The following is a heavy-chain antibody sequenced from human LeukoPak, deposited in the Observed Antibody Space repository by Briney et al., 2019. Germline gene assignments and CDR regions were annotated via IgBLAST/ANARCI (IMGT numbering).Heavy chain of an antibody. CDR1: GGSFSDNS. CDR3: ARGKWFDP. V-gene: IGHV4-34*01. J-gene: IGHJ5*02. CDR2: INYSGSA. Sequence: SETLSLTCAVYGGSFSDNSWTWIRQPPGKWLEWIGDINYSGSANYNPSLKSRVTISVDTSKSQFSLKLTSVTAADTAVYYCARGKWFDPWGQGTPVTVSS.